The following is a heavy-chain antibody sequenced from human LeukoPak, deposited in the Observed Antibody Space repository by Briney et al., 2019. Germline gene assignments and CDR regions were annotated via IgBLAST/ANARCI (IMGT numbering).Heavy chain of an antibody. V-gene: IGHV3-21*01. J-gene: IGHJ4*02. D-gene: IGHD3-22*01. CDR2: ISSSSSYI. CDR3: ARGSGYYPDYFDY. CDR1: GFTFSSYS. Sequence: PGGSLRLSCAASGFTFSSYSMNWVRQAPGKGLEWVSSISSSSSYIYYADSVKGRFTISRDNAKNSLYLQMNSLGAEDTAVYYCARGSGYYPDYFDYWGQGTLVTVSS.